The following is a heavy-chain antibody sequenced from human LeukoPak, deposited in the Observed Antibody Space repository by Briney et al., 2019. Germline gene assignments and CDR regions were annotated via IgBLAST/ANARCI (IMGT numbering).Heavy chain of an antibody. D-gene: IGHD6-19*01. CDR1: GFTFSSYS. J-gene: IGHJ4*02. CDR3: ARNLDSGGWFYFDY. V-gene: IGHV3-21*01. Sequence: GGSLRLSCAASGFTFSSYSMNWVRQAPGKGLEWVSSISSSSSYIYYADSVKGRFTISRDNAKNSLYLQMNSLRAEDTAVYYCARNLDSGGWFYFDYWGQGTLVTVSS. CDR2: ISSSSSYI.